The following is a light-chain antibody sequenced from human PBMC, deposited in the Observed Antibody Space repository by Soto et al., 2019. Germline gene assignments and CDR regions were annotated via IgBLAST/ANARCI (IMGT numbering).Light chain of an antibody. CDR3: CSYAGSSL. J-gene: IGLJ2*01. CDR1: SSDVGGYNY. V-gene: IGLV2-11*01. CDR2: DVS. Sequence: QSVLTQPHSVSGSPGQSVTISCTGTSSDVGGYNYVSWYQQHPGKAPKLMIYDVSKRPSGVPDRFSGSKSGNTASLTISGLQAEDEADYYCCSYAGSSLFGGGTKLTVL.